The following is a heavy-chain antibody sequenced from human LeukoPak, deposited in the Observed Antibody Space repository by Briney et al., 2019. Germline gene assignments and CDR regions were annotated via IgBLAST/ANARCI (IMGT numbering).Heavy chain of an antibody. Sequence: SETLSLTCTVSGGSISSYYWSWIRQPAGKWLEWIGEVNHSGSTNYNPPLKSRVTISVDTSKNQFSLKLSSVTAADTAVYYCARVRGSYSSVGWFDPWGQGTLVTVSS. CDR3: ARVRGSYSSVGWFDP. V-gene: IGHV4-34*01. CDR1: GGSISSYY. CDR2: VNHSGST. J-gene: IGHJ5*02. D-gene: IGHD1-26*01.